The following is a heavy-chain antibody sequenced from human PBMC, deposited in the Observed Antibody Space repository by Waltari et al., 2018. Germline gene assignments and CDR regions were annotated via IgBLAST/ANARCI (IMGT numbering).Heavy chain of an antibody. J-gene: IGHJ4*02. V-gene: IGHV3-23*01. CDR2: LSGSVATT. CDR3: AKAFRGYSGSYFDS. D-gene: IGHD5-12*01. Sequence: EVQLLESGGGLVQPGGSLRLSCAASGFSFGGFGMHWVRQAPGKGLEWVSGLSGSVATTYYTDSVSGRFTVSRDNNRNTVYLQMNSLRAEDTAVYYCAKAFRGYSGSYFDSWGRGTLVAVSA. CDR1: GFSFGGFG.